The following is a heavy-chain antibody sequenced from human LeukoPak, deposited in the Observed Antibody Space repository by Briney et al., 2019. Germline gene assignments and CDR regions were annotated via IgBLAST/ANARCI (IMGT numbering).Heavy chain of an antibody. Sequence: GGSLRLSCAASGFIFGNYWMGWVRQAPGKGLEWVAYIKQDGSEKYYVDSVKGRFTISRDNAKNSLYLQMNSLRAEDTAVYYCARESKLGYGGNSDYWGQGTLVTVSS. CDR2: IKQDGSEK. D-gene: IGHD4-23*01. CDR1: GFIFGNYW. CDR3: ARESKLGYGGNSDY. V-gene: IGHV3-7*01. J-gene: IGHJ4*02.